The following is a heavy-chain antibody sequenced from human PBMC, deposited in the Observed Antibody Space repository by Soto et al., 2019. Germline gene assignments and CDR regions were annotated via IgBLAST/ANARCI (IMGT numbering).Heavy chain of an antibody. Sequence: ASVKVSCKASGYTFTGYYMHWVRQAPGQGLEWMGWINPNSGGTNYAQKFQGRVTMTRDTSISTAYMELSRLRSDDTAVYYCARDRQDSNWFDPWGQGTLVTVSS. CDR1: GYTFTGYY. J-gene: IGHJ5*02. CDR2: INPNSGGT. V-gene: IGHV1-2*02. CDR3: ARDRQDSNWFDP.